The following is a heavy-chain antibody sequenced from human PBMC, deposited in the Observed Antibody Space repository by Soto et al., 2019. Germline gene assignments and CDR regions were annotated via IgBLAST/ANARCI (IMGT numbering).Heavy chain of an antibody. CDR3: AGAGYYYYYYGMDV. V-gene: IGHV4-30-4*01. CDR1: GGSISSGDYY. CDR2: IYYSGST. Sequence: KTSETLSLTCTVSGGSISSGDYYWSWIRQPPGKGLEWIGYIYYSGSTYYNPSLKSRVTISVDTSKNQFSLKLSSVTAADTAVYYCAGAGYYYYYYGMDVWGQGTTVTVSS. J-gene: IGHJ6*02. D-gene: IGHD6-19*01.